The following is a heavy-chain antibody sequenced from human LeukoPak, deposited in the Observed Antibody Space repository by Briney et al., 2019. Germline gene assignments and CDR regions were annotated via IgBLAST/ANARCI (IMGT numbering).Heavy chain of an antibody. CDR1: GFTFTDYW. J-gene: IGHJ4*01. CDR2: IRQDGSEK. Sequence: GGSLRLSCEVSGFTFTDYWMNWVRQAPGKGPEWVASIRQDGSEKTYVDSVKGRFTISRDNTKSSLSLQLNGLRAEDTAVYYCARDGTAAGLYFDLWGQGTLVTVSS. V-gene: IGHV3-7*01. D-gene: IGHD6-13*01. CDR3: ARDGTAAGLYFDL.